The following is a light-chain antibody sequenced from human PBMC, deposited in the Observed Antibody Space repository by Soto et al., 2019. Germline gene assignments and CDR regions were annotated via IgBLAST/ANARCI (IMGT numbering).Light chain of an antibody. CDR3: SSYTSSSTLVV. CDR1: SSDVGGYIC. CDR2: VVS. J-gene: IGLJ1*01. Sequence: QSVLSQAACVSGSPGQAFTISCTGTSSDVGGYICVSWYQEHPGKAPKLMIYVVSNRPSWDSNRLTGSKSCNTASLTISGLQAEDEADYYCSSYTSSSTLVVFGTATKLTVL. V-gene: IGLV2-14*01.